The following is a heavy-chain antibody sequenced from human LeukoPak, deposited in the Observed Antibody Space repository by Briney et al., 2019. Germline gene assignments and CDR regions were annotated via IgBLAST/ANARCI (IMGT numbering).Heavy chain of an antibody. Sequence: GGSLRLSCAASGFTFSSYTMSWVRQAPGKGLEWVSTITTSDGNTYYADSVKGRFTVTRDNSKNTLFLQMNSLRAEDTAVYYCAKDGGLWVSAHWGDSWGRGTLVTVSS. CDR3: AKDGGLWVSAHWGDS. CDR2: ITTSDGNT. J-gene: IGHJ4*02. CDR1: GFTFSSYT. D-gene: IGHD7-27*01. V-gene: IGHV3-23*01.